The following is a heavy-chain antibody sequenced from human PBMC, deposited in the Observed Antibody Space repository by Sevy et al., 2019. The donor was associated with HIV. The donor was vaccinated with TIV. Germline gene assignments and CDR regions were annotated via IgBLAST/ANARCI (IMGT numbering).Heavy chain of an antibody. CDR1: GFTFSSYS. Sequence: GGSLRLSCAASGFTFSSYSMNWVRQAPGKGLEWVSSISSSSSYIYYADSVKGRFTISRDNAKNSLYLQMNSLRAEDTAVYYCARDGRYCSSTSCYKLGWYFDLWGRGTLVTVSS. D-gene: IGHD2-2*02. CDR3: ARDGRYCSSTSCYKLGWYFDL. CDR2: ISSSSSYI. J-gene: IGHJ2*01. V-gene: IGHV3-21*01.